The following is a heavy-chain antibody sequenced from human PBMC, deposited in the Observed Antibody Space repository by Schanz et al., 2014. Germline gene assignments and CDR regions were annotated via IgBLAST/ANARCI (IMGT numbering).Heavy chain of an antibody. CDR3: ARPALWFGDNCSDP. CDR2: IKSDGSST. V-gene: IGHV3-74*01. Sequence: EVQLVESGGGLVQPGGSLRLSCAASGFTFSSYWMHWVRQVPGKGLVWVSRIKSDGSSTSYADSVKGRFTISRDNAKNTLYLQMNSLRAEDTAVYYCARPALWFGDNCSDPWGQGTLVTVSS. CDR1: GFTFSSYW. J-gene: IGHJ5*02. D-gene: IGHD3-10*01.